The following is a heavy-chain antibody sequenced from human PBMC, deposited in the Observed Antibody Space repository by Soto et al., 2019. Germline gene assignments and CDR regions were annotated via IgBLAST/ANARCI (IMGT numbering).Heavy chain of an antibody. CDR2: IYHSGST. J-gene: IGHJ6*02. V-gene: IGHV4-4*02. D-gene: IGHD6-6*01. CDR3: ARGEVPTYSSIAARPKNYYYYYGMDV. Sequence: PSETLSLTCAVSGGPISSSNWWSWVRQPPGKGLEWIGEIYHSGSTNYNPSLKSRVTISVDKSKNQFSLKLSSVTAADTAVYYCARGEVPTYSSIAARPKNYYYYYGMDVWGQGTTVTVSS. CDR1: GGPISSSNW.